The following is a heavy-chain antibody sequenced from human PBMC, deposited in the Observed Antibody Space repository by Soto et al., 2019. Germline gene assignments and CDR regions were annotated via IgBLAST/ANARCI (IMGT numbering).Heavy chain of an antibody. CDR1: GGSISSGGYY. V-gene: IGHV4-31*03. CDR2: IYYSGST. Sequence: TLSLTCTVSGGSISSGGYYWGWIRQHPGKGLEWIGYIYYSGSTYYNPSLKSRVTISVDTSKNQFSLKLSSVTAADTAVYYCARDLRRTAARRGGYFDYWGQGTLVTVSS. J-gene: IGHJ4*02. CDR3: ARDLRRTAARRGGYFDY. D-gene: IGHD6-6*01.